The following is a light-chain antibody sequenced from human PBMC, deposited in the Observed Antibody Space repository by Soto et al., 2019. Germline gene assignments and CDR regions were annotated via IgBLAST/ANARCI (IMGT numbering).Light chain of an antibody. V-gene: IGLV1-44*01. CDR2: SNN. J-gene: IGLJ1*01. CDR1: SSNIGSNT. Sequence: VLTQPPSASGTPGQRVTISCSGSSSNIGSNTVNWYQQLPGTAPKLLIYSNNQRPSGVPDRFSGSKSGTSASLAISGLQSEDEADYYCAAWDDSLNGRVFGTGTKVTVL. CDR3: AAWDDSLNGRV.